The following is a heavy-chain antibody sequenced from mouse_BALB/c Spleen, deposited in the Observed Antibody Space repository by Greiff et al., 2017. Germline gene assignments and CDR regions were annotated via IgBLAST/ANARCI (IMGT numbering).Heavy chain of an antibody. Sequence: QVQLQQSGAELVRHGVSVKISCKGSGYTFTDYAMHWVKQSHAKSLEWIGVISTYYGDASYNQKFKGKATMTVDKSSSTAYMELARLTSEDSAIYYCARDGLRRGAYWGQGTLVTVSA. J-gene: IGHJ3*01. V-gene: IGHV1S137*01. CDR2: ISTYYGDA. CDR1: GYTFTDYA. D-gene: IGHD2-4*01. CDR3: ARDGLRRGAY.